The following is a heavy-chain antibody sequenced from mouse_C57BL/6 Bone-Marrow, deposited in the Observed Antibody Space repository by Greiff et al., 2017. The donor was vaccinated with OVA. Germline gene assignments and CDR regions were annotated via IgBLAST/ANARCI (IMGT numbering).Heavy chain of an antibody. CDR3: TALTGFAY. Sequence: VQLKESGGGLVQPGGSMKLSCVASGFTFSNYWMNWVRQSPEKGLEWVAQIRLKSDNYATHYAESVKGRFTISRDDSKSSVYLQMNNLRAEDTGIYYCTALTGFAYWGQGTLVTVSA. CDR1: GFTFSNYW. V-gene: IGHV6-3*01. J-gene: IGHJ3*01. D-gene: IGHD4-1*01. CDR2: IRLKSDNYAT.